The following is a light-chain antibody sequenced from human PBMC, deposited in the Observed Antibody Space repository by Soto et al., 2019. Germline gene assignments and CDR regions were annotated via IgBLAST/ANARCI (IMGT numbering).Light chain of an antibody. J-gene: IGKJ1*01. CDR3: QQYDDYWT. CDR2: DAS. CDR1: QSIRHF. V-gene: IGKV1-5*01. Sequence: DIQMTQSPSTLSASVGDRVTITCRASQSIRHFLAWYQQKPGKAPKVVVYDASNLESGVPSRFSGSGSGTEFTLTISSLQPDAFATYYCQQYDDYWTFGPGTKVEVK.